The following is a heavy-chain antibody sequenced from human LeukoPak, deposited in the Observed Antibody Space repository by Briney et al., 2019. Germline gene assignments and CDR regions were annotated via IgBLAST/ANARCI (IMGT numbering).Heavy chain of an antibody. J-gene: IGHJ6*02. CDR2: INQSGST. D-gene: IGHD5-24*01. CDR3: ASLRNYLGYYGMDV. V-gene: IGHV4-34*01. CDR1: GGSFSDFS. Sequence: SETLSLTCAVYGGSFSDFSWGWIRQPPGKGLEWIGEINQSGSTKYHPSLKSRVTISVDTSKNQFSLKMSSVTAADTAIYYCASLRNYLGYYGMDVWGQGTSVTVSS.